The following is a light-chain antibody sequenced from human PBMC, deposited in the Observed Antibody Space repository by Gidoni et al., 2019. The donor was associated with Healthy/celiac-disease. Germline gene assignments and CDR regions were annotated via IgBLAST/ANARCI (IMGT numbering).Light chain of an antibody. CDR3: QQYNNWPPFT. Sequence: EIVMTQSPATLPVSPGERATLSCRASQSVSSNLAWYQQKPGQAPRLLIYGASTRVTGIPARFHGSGSGTEFTLTISSLQSEDFAVYYCQQYNNWPPFTFXGXTKVEIK. J-gene: IGKJ4*01. CDR1: QSVSSN. V-gene: IGKV3-15*01. CDR2: GAS.